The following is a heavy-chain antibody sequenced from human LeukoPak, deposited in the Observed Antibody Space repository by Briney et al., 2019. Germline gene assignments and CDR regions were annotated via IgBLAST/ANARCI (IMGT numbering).Heavy chain of an antibody. CDR3: AREGVHCSGRSCLKAY. D-gene: IGHD2-15*01. J-gene: IGHJ4*02. V-gene: IGHV3-7*03. CDR1: GFTFSTYW. CDR2: IKKDGSEK. Sequence: GGSLRLSRAASGFTFSTYWMSWVRQAPGKGLEWVANIKKDGSEKYYMDSVKGQFTISRDNAENSLYLQMNSLRAEDTAVYYCAREGVHCSGRSCLKAYWGQGTQVTVSS.